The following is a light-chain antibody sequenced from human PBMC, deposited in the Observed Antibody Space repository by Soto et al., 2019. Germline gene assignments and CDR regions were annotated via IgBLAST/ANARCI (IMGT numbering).Light chain of an antibody. Sequence: EIVVTHSPGSLSLSPGERATLSCRASQSVSGSYLAWYQQKPGQAPRLLIYAASSRATGIPDRFSGSGSGTDFTLTVSRLEPEDFAVYYCQQYGNSPAITFGQGTRLET. V-gene: IGKV3-20*01. CDR3: QQYGNSPAIT. J-gene: IGKJ5*01. CDR2: AAS. CDR1: QSVSGSY.